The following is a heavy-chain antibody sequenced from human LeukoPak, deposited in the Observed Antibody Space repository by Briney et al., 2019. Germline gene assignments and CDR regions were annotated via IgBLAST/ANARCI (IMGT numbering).Heavy chain of an antibody. CDR2: INISGNT. D-gene: IGHD6-13*01. V-gene: IGHV4-4*07. Sequence: SETLSLTCTVSGDSISSYYWSWIRQPAGKGLEWIGRINISGNTNYNPSLKSRVTMSVDTSKNQFSLKLTSVTAADTAVYYCARRSDTAAGGTFAFDYWGQGALVTVSS. J-gene: IGHJ4*02. CDR1: GDSISSYY. CDR3: ARRSDTAAGGTFAFDY.